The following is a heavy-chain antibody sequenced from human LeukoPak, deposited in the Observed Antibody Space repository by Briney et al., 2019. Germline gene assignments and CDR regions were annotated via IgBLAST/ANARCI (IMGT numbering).Heavy chain of an antibody. CDR3: ARAGGRSWFDP. J-gene: IGHJ5*02. Sequence: ASVKVSCKASGYTFTNYYMHWVRQAPGQGLEWMGSINPNSGGTNYAQKFQGRVTMTTDTSMSTAYMELSRLTSDDTAVYYCARAGGRSWFDPGGQGTLVTVSS. V-gene: IGHV1-2*02. CDR1: GYTFTNYY. CDR2: INPNSGGT.